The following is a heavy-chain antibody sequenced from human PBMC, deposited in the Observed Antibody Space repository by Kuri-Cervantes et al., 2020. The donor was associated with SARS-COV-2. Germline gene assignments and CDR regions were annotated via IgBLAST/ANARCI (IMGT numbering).Heavy chain of an antibody. V-gene: IGHV3-7*01. D-gene: IGHD6-13*01. CDR1: GFTFSNAW. J-gene: IGHJ4*02. CDR2: IKPEGGEK. CDR3: AKDRKQIAAAGLDY. Sequence: GESLKISCAASGFTFSNAWMSWVRQAPGKGLEWVAAIKPEGGEKHYVDSVRGRFTISRDDAKNSLYLQMNSLRAEDTAVYYCAKDRKQIAAAGLDYWGQGTLVTVSS.